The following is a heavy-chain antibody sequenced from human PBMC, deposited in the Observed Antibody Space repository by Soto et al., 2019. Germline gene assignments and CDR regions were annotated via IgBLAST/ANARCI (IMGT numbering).Heavy chain of an antibody. Sequence: VQLVESGGGVVQPGRSLRLSCAASGFTFSSYGMHWVRQAPGKGLEWVAVIWYDGSNKYYADSVKGRFTISRDNSKNTLYLQMNSLRAEDTAVYYCARDDYSSSSDPYYYYGMDVWGQGTTVTVSS. V-gene: IGHV3-33*01. CDR2: IWYDGSNK. J-gene: IGHJ6*02. D-gene: IGHD6-6*01. CDR1: GFTFSSYG. CDR3: ARDDYSSSSDPYYYYGMDV.